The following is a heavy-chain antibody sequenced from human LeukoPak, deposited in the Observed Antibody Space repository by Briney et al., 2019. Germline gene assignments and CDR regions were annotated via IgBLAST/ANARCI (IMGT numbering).Heavy chain of an antibody. D-gene: IGHD3-10*01. J-gene: IGHJ5*02. CDR1: GFTFSSYE. V-gene: IGHV3-48*03. CDR3: AKVSLSSGTS. CDR2: ISSSGSTI. Sequence: QPGGSLRLSCAASGFTFSSYEMNWVRQAPGKGLEWVSYISSSGSTIYYADSVKGRFTISRDNAKNSLYLQMNSLRAEDTAVYYCAKVSLSSGTSWGQGTLVTVSS.